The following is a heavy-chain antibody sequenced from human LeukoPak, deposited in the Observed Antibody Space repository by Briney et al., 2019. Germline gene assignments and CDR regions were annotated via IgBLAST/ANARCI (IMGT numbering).Heavy chain of an antibody. CDR1: GYRFSTYW. D-gene: IGHD3-10*01. CDR3: ARSQYGSGTYYSKPFDY. Sequence: GESLKMSCKGSGYRFSTYWIGWVRQMPVKGMEWMGVIYPGDSETRYSPSFQGQVTISADKAISTAYLQWSRLKASDTAMYYCARSQYGSGTYYSKPFDYWGQGTPVTVSS. CDR2: IYPGDSET. V-gene: IGHV5-51*01. J-gene: IGHJ4*02.